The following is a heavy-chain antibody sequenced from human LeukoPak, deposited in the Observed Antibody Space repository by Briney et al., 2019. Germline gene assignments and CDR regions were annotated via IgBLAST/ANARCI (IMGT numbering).Heavy chain of an antibody. Sequence: PGGSLRLSCAASGFTFSTYNMNWVRQAPGKGLEWVSSISSSSNYIYYADSVKGRFTISRDNAKNSLYLQMNSLRAEDTAVYYCAKGLASDGWLGHDHWGQGTLVTVSA. CDR3: AKGLASDGWLGHDH. D-gene: IGHD5-12*01. J-gene: IGHJ4*02. CDR2: ISSSSNYI. CDR1: GFTFSTYN. V-gene: IGHV3-21*04.